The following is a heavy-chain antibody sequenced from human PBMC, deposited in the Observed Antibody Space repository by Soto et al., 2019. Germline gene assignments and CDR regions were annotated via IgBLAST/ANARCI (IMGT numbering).Heavy chain of an antibody. CDR1: GYDFTAYD. J-gene: IGHJ6*02. V-gene: IGHV1-8*02. CDR2: MNPINGAT. Sequence: QVQLVQSGAEVKHSGASVKVSCKASGYDFTAYDINWVRQASGQGLEWMGWMNPINGATGSARRFQGRVSMTGNTATGTAYLELTSLRSDDTAVYYCGRGPSPRAPAGGTPYYYAMDVWGQGTTVTVSS. CDR3: GRGPSPRAPAGGTPYYYAMDV. D-gene: IGHD6-13*01.